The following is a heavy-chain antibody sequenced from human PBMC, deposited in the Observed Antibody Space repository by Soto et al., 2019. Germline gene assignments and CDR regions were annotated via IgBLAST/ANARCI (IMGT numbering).Heavy chain of an antibody. CDR3: AKDLGSSDV. D-gene: IGHD1-26*01. V-gene: IGHV3-11*06. CDR1: GSSFRDYY. Sequence: PGGSLRLSCVASGSSFRDYYMSWIRQSPGKGLEWLSYITSSSSYTHYADSVKGRFTISRDNAKNSLYLQMNSLRAEDTAVYYCAKDLGSSDVWGQGTTVTVSS. J-gene: IGHJ6*02. CDR2: ITSSSSYT.